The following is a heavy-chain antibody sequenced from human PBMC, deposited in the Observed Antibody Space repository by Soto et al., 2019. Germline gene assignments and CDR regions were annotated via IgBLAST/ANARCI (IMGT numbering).Heavy chain of an antibody. D-gene: IGHD3-10*01. J-gene: IGHJ4*02. CDR3: ARDRIMVRGVKGVWYFDY. CDR1: GYTFTSYY. V-gene: IGHV1-46*01. CDR2: INPSGGST. Sequence: ASVKVSCKASGYTFTSYYMPWVRQAPGQGLEWMGIINPSGGSTSYAQKFQGRVTMTRDTSTSTVYMELSSLRSEDTAVYYCARDRIMVRGVKGVWYFDYWGQGTLGTVSS.